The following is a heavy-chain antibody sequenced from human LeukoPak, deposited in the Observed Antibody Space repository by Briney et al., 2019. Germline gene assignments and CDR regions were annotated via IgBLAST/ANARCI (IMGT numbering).Heavy chain of an antibody. CDR1: GFTFSGYS. Sequence: PGGSLRLSCAASGFTFSGYSMNWVRQAPGKGLEWISYISSGSGTIDYADSVKGRFTISRDNAKNSLSLQMNSLRVEDTAVYYCAKPRPGSSWPKSPFDYWGQGTLVTVSS. CDR2: ISSGSGTI. CDR3: AKPRPGSSWPKSPFDY. J-gene: IGHJ4*02. D-gene: IGHD6-13*01. V-gene: IGHV3-48*01.